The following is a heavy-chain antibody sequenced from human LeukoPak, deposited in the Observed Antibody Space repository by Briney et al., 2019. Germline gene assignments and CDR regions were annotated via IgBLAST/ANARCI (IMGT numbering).Heavy chain of an antibody. CDR1: GFTFNSYT. J-gene: IGHJ4*02. CDR3: AKDFRIGYSAHFDY. D-gene: IGHD2-21*01. Sequence: GGSLRLSCAASGFTFNSYTLHWVRQAPGKGPEWVALMSHDGSNIFYAKSVKGRFTISRDNSKNTLYLQMNNLRGEDTAVYYCAKDFRIGYSAHFDYWGQGALVTVSS. CDR2: MSHDGSNI. V-gene: IGHV3-30-3*01.